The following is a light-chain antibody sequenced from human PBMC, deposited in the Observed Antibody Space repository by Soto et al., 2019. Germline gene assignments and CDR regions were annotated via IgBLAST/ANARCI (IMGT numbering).Light chain of an antibody. CDR2: DNN. V-gene: IGLV1-51*01. J-gene: IGLJ3*02. CDR1: SSNIGNNY. Sequence: QSVLTQPPSVSAAPGQTVTISCSGSSSNIGNNYVSWYQQFPGTTPKLLTYDNNKRPSGIPDRFSGSKSGTSATLDITGLLTGDEADYYCGTWDSSLSAWVFGGGTKLTVL. CDR3: GTWDSSLSAWV.